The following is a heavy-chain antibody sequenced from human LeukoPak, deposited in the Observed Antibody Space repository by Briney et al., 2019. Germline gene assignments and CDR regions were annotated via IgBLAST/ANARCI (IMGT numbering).Heavy chain of an antibody. V-gene: IGHV3-74*03. CDR3: ARVNHLIVSGGTPLLDY. D-gene: IGHD6-19*01. CDR1: GFIFSNHW. Sequence: AGGSLRLSCEGSGFIFSNHWVHWVRQDPGKGLMWLSRISGDGSDTTYVDSVKGRFTISRDNAKNTVYLQMNSLRAEDTGVYYCARVNHLIVSGGTPLLDYGGRGTLVTVSS. CDR2: ISGDGSDT. J-gene: IGHJ4*02.